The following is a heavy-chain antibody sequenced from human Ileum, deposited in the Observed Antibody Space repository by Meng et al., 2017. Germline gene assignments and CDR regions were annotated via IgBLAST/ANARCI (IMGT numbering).Heavy chain of an antibody. J-gene: IGHJ4*02. Sequence: QVRLQESGPGLVVPSGTLSLTCAVSGRSISSSDWWSWVRQPPGKGLEWIAEMNLGGSPNYNPSLKSRVTMSVDKSNDHLSLQLTSVTAADTAVYYCAHIFDSWGQGTLVTVSS. V-gene: IGHV4-4*02. CDR2: MNLGGSP. CDR1: GRSISSSDW. CDR3: AHIFDS.